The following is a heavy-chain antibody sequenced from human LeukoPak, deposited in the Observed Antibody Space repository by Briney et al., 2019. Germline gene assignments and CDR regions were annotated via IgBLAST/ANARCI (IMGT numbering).Heavy chain of an antibody. CDR1: GDSVSRKSAA. D-gene: IGHD1-26*01. Sequence: SQTLSLTCAISGDSVSRKSAAWDWIRQSPSRGLEWLGRTYYRSKGYNDYAVSVKSRLTINPDTSKNQFSLRLNSVTPEDTAVYYCARGGEVGATKFDNWGQGTLVTVSS. CDR2: TYYRSKGYN. CDR3: ARGGEVGATKFDN. J-gene: IGHJ4*02. V-gene: IGHV6-1*01.